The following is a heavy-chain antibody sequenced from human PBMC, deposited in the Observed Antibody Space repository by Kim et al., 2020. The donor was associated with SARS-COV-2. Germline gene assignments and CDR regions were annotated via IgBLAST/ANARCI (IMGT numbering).Heavy chain of an antibody. J-gene: IGHJ3*02. D-gene: IGHD2-15*01. CDR2: ISMICSYT. CDR1: GFTFSDYY. Sequence: GGSLRLSCAASGFTFSDYYMSWIRQAPGKGLEWVSYISMICSYTNYADSVKGRFTISRDNAKNSLYLQMNSLRAEDTAVYYCARAYCSGGSCYSNAFDIWGQGTMVTVSS. CDR3: ARAYCSGGSCYSNAFDI. V-gene: IGHV3-11*05.